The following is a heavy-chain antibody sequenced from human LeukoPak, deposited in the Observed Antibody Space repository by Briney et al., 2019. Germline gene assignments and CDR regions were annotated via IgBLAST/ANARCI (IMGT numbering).Heavy chain of an antibody. D-gene: IGHD6-19*01. Sequence: GGSLRLSCAASGFTFDDYGMSWVRQAPGKGLEWVSGINWNGGSTGYADSVKGRFTISRDNAKNSLYLQMNSLRAEDMALYYCAKDIDSSGWYRSFDYWGQGTLVTVSS. CDR2: INWNGGST. J-gene: IGHJ4*02. CDR1: GFTFDDYG. CDR3: AKDIDSSGWYRSFDY. V-gene: IGHV3-20*04.